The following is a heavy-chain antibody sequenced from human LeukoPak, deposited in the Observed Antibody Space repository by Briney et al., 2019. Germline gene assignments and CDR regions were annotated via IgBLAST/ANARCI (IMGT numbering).Heavy chain of an antibody. CDR3: ARDVGAGSVHDY. V-gene: IGHV1-58*01. Sequence: GASVKVSCKASGFTFTSSAVQWVRQARGQRLEWIGWIVVGSGNTNYAQKFQERVTITRDMSTSTAYMELSSLRSEDTAVYYCARDVGAGSVHDYWGQGTLVTVSS. D-gene: IGHD1-26*01. CDR1: GFTFTSSA. CDR2: IVVGSGNT. J-gene: IGHJ4*02.